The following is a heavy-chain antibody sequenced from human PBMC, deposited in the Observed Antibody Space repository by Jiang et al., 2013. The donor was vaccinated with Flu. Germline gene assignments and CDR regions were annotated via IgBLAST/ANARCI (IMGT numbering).Heavy chain of an antibody. CDR3: ARISVVVPAANLPSYGMDV. J-gene: IGHJ6*02. Sequence: GAEVKKPGASVKVSCKASGYAFTSYAISWVRQAPGQGLEWMGWISAYNGNTNSAQKLQGRVTMTTDTSTSTAYMEVRSLRSDDTAVYYCARISVVVPAANLPSYGMDVWGQGTTVTVSS. D-gene: IGHD2-2*01. CDR2: ISAYNGNT. CDR1: GYAFTSYA. V-gene: IGHV1-18*01.